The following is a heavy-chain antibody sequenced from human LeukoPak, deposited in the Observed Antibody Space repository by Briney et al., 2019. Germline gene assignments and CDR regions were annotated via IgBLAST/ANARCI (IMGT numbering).Heavy chain of an antibody. J-gene: IGHJ4*02. CDR3: AREAAGTGDY. CDR2: IFGSGDT. V-gene: IGHV3-13*01. CDR1: GFAFSGYD. Sequence: GGSLRLSCAGNGFAFSGYDMHWVRQVTGKGLEWVSTIFGSGDTFYADSVKGRFTISRTNAESSLYLQMSSLRAEDTAVYYCAREAAGTGDYWGQGTLVTVSS. D-gene: IGHD6-13*01.